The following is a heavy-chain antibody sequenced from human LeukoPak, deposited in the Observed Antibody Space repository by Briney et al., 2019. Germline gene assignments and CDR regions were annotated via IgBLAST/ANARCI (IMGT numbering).Heavy chain of an antibody. Sequence: GGSLRLSCAASGFTFSNYAMSWVRQAPGKGLEWVSGITGNSGVTCYADSVKGRFTISRDNSKNTLYLQMNSLRAEDTAVYYCTDPGGDYIGNNYVDFWGQGTLVTVSS. D-gene: IGHD1-26*01. CDR1: GFTFSNYA. CDR3: TDPGGDYIGNNYVDF. CDR2: ITGNSGVT. J-gene: IGHJ4*02. V-gene: IGHV3-23*01.